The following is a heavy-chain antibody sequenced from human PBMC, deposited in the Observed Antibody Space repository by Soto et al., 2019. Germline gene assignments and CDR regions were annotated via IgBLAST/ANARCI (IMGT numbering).Heavy chain of an antibody. Sequence: GGSLRLSYAASGFTFSSYSMNWVRQAPGKGLEWVSSISSSSSYIYYADSVKGRFTISRDNAKNSLYLQMNSLRAEDTAVYYCILDLAYLGGDCYGGQYWFAPGGQGTTVPVPS. CDR1: GFTFSSYS. V-gene: IGHV3-21*04. D-gene: IGHD2-21*02. CDR3: ILDLAYLGGDCYGGQYWFAP. CDR2: ISSSSSYI. J-gene: IGHJ6*02.